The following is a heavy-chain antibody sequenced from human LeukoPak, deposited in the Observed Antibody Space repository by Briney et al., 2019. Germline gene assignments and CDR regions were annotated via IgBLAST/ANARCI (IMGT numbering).Heavy chain of an antibody. Sequence: PGGSLRLSCAASGFTFSSYGMHWVRQTPGKGLEWVAVISYDGSIKYYADSVKGRFTISRDNSKNTLYLQMNSLRAEDTAVYYCAKDVVTMIVVGGGFDPWGQGTLVTVYS. V-gene: IGHV3-30*18. CDR3: AKDVVTMIVVGGGFDP. J-gene: IGHJ5*02. CDR2: ISYDGSIK. CDR1: GFTFSSYG. D-gene: IGHD3-22*01.